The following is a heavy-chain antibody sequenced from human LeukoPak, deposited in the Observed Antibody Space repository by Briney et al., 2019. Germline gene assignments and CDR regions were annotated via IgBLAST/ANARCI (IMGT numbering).Heavy chain of an antibody. V-gene: IGHV1-69*05. D-gene: IGHD1-26*01. Sequence: ASVKVSYKASGGTFSSYAISWVRQAPGQGLEWMGGIIPIFGTANYAQKFQGRVTITTDESTSTAYMELSSLRSEDTAVYYCARVVGATSWFDPWGQGTLVTVSS. CDR3: ARVVGATSWFDP. J-gene: IGHJ5*02. CDR1: GGTFSSYA. CDR2: IIPIFGTA.